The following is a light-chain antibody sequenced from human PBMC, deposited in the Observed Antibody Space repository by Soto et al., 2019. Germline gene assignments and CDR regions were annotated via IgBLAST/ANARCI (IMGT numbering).Light chain of an antibody. CDR2: DVT. V-gene: IGLV2-11*01. J-gene: IGLJ1*01. Sequence: QSVLTHPRSLSGSPGQSVTISCTGTSSDVGGYNYVSWYQQHPDKAPKVMIYDVTKRPSGVPDRFSGSKSGNTASLTISGLQAEDEADYYCCSYAGSYIYVFGTGTKVTV. CDR3: CSYAGSYIYV. CDR1: SSDVGGYNY.